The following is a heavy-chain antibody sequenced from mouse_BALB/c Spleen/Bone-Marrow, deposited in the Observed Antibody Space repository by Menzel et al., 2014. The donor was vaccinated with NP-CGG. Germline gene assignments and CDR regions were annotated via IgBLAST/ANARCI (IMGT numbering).Heavy chain of an antibody. CDR1: GYSFTSYW. D-gene: IGHD2-3*01. V-gene: IGHV1S126*01. CDR2: IDPSDSET. J-gene: IGHJ2*01. Sequence: QVQLQQSGTQLVRPGASVKISCKASGYSFTSYWMHWVKQRPGQGLEWIGMIDPSDSETRLNQKFKDKATLTVDKSSSTAYMQLSSPTSEDSAVYYCARGDDGYYGDYWGQGTTLTVS. CDR3: ARGDDGYYGDY.